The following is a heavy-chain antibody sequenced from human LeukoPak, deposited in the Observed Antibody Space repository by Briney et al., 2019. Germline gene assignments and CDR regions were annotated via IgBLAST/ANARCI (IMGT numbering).Heavy chain of an antibody. J-gene: IGHJ4*02. CDR3: ARQGSAYYLDF. CDR2: VYYSGRT. D-gene: IGHD2-15*01. Sequence: SETLSLTCTVSGASISSSSHYWGWIRQPPGKELQWIASVYYSGRTNYNPSLKSRVTISVDPSEKQFSLQVNSVTAADTAVYYCARQGSAYYLDFWGEGLPVTVSS. CDR1: GASISSSSHY. V-gene: IGHV4-39*01.